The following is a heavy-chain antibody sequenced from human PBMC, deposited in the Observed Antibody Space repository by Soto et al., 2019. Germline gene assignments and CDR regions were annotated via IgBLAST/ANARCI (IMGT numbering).Heavy chain of an antibody. CDR2: ISGGT. CDR3: AIGGPGGPLGH. Sequence: DVQLLESGGGLVQPGGSLRLSCAASGFIFSTFAMSWVRQAPGKGLEWVSAISGGTYYADSVKGRFTIPRDNSKNTLYLQMNSLRAEDTAVYYCAIGGPGGPLGHWGQGTLITVSS. D-gene: IGHD3-10*01. J-gene: IGHJ4*02. CDR1: GFIFSTFA. V-gene: IGHV3-23*01.